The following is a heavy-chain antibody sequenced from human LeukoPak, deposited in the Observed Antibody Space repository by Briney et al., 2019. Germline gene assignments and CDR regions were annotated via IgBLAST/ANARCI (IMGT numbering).Heavy chain of an antibody. J-gene: IGHJ3*02. V-gene: IGHV4-31*03. Sequence: PSETLSLTCTVSGGSISSGGDYWSWIRQHPGKGLEWIGYISYSGTTYYSPSLQSRITISLDTSKNQFSLELSSVTAADTAVYYCARAAWRVSNPRDAFDIWGLGTVVTVSS. D-gene: IGHD4-11*01. CDR2: ISYSGTT. CDR3: ARAAWRVSNPRDAFDI. CDR1: GGSISSGGDY.